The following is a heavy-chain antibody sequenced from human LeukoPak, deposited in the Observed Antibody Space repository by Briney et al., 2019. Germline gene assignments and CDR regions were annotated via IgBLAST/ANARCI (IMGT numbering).Heavy chain of an antibody. J-gene: IGHJ5*02. Sequence: PGSSLRLSCAASGFTFSDSGMHWVRQPPGRGLEWVAVISHDGSGKHSIDSVRGRLTISRDNSKSTLYLQMSSLRSEDTAVYYCAKDKASSWFDPWGQGTLVIVSS. CDR3: AKDKASSWFDP. CDR2: ISHDGSGK. D-gene: IGHD6-19*01. V-gene: IGHV3-30*18. CDR1: GFTFSDSG.